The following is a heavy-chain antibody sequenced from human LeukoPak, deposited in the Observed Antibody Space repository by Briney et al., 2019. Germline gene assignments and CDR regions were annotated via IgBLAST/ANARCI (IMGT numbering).Heavy chain of an antibody. Sequence: GGSLRLSCAASGFTFSSYWMHWVRQAPGKGLEWVSYISSSSSTIYYADSVKGRFTISRDNAKNSLYLQMNSLRAEDTAVYYCARDLSPIDYWGQGTLVTVSS. V-gene: IGHV3-48*01. J-gene: IGHJ4*02. CDR3: ARDLSPIDY. CDR2: ISSSSSTI. D-gene: IGHD2/OR15-2a*01. CDR1: GFTFSSYW.